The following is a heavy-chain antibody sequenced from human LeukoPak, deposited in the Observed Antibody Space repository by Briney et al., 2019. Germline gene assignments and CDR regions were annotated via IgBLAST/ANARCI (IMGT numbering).Heavy chain of an antibody. V-gene: IGHV4-39*07. J-gene: IGHJ5*02. D-gene: IGHD2-2*02. CDR1: GYSISDSTYY. Sequence: SETLSLTCNVSGYSISDSTYYWGWIRQPPGKGLEWIGSIHSTGSTSYNPSLRSRFTISLATSQNQFSLRLSSVTAADTAIFYCARSVPAAIFPRGWFDPWSQGILVTVSS. CDR2: IHSTGST. CDR3: ARSVPAAIFPRGWFDP.